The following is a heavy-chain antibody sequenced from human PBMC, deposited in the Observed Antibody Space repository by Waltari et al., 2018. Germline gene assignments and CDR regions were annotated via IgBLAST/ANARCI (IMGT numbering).Heavy chain of an antibody. Sequence: EVPLVESGGGLVQPGGSLRLSCAVSGFNVGRKYMSWVRQAPGKGLEWISVIYSGDTTYYADSVRGRFTLSRDNSKNTFFLQMDSLRVEDTAIYYCAREKPTSDDFWSGREYYFDYWGQGTLVTVSS. CDR1: GFNVGRKY. V-gene: IGHV3-66*02. D-gene: IGHD3-3*01. CDR3: AREKPTSDDFWSGREYYFDY. CDR2: IYSGDTT. J-gene: IGHJ4*02.